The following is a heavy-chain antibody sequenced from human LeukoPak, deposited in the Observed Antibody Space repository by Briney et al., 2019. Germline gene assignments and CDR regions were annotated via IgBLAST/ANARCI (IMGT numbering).Heavy chain of an antibody. CDR2: ISSSSSYI. CDR1: GFTFSSYS. J-gene: IGHJ5*02. Sequence: PGGSLRLSCAASGFTFSSYSMNWVRQAPGKGLEWVSSISSSSSYIYYADSVKGRFTISRDNAKNSLYLQMNSLRAEDTAVYYCARGGPYYYGSGSYQNWFDPWGQGTLVTVSS. D-gene: IGHD3-10*01. V-gene: IGHV3-21*01. CDR3: ARGGPYYYGSGSYQNWFDP.